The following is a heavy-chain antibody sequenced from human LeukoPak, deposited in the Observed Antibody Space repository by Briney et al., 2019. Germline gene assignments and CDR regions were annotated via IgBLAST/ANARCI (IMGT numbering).Heavy chain of an antibody. V-gene: IGHV4-59*01. Sequence: PSETLSLTCTVSGGSISSYYWSWIRQPPRKGLEWIGYIYYSGSTNYNPSLKSRVTISADTSKNQFSLNLNSVTAADTAVYYCARTDSHYLSFDYWGQGTLVTVSS. CDR1: GGSISSYY. CDR3: ARTDSHYLSFDY. J-gene: IGHJ4*02. D-gene: IGHD4-11*01. CDR2: IYYSGST.